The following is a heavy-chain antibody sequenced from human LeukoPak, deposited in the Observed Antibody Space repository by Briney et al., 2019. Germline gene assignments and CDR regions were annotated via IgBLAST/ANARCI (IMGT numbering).Heavy chain of an antibody. CDR3: ARDARHYYDSNNLLGY. J-gene: IGHJ4*02. D-gene: IGHD3-22*01. CDR2: IIPIFGTA. V-gene: IGHV1-69*13. Sequence: VASVKVSCKASGGTFSSYAISWVRQAPGQGLEWMGGIIPIFGTANYAQKFQGRVTITADESTSTAYMELSSLRSEDTAVYYCARDARHYYDSNNLLGYWGQGTLVTVSS. CDR1: GGTFSSYA.